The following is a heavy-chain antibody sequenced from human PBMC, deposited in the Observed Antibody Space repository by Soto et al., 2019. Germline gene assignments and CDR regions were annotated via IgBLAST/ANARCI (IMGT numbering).Heavy chain of an antibody. CDR1: RYTFTSHG. CDR2: ISTFNGKT. CDR3: ARLLTEGATYREDAFDI. Sequence: QVQLMQSGGEVKEPGASVKVSCTTSRYTFTSHGISWVRQAPGQGLEWMGWISTFNGKTDYAQKFQGGLTMTADTRTNTAYMELRSLRSDDTALYFCARLLTEGATYREDAFDIWGQGTKVTVSS. V-gene: IGHV1-18*01. D-gene: IGHD1-26*01. J-gene: IGHJ3*02.